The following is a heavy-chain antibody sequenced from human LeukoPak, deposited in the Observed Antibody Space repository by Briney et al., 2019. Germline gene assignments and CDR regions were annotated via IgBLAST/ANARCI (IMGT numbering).Heavy chain of an antibody. CDR3: AKGLVPAAIRVVDY. D-gene: IGHD2-2*01. CDR1: GFTFSDYY. CDR2: ISASGGST. V-gene: IGHV3-23*01. J-gene: IGHJ4*02. Sequence: PGGSLRLSCAASGFTFSDYYMSWIRQAPGKGLEWVSAISASGGSTYYADSVKGRFTISRDNSQNTLYLQVNSLRAEDTAVYYCAKGLVPAAIRVVDYWGQGTLVTVSS.